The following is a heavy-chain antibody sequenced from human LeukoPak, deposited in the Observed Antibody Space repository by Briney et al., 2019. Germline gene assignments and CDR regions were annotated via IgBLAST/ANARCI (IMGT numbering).Heavy chain of an antibody. CDR3: ARQPTGYYTSWYPDYFDN. V-gene: IGHV4-39*01. CDR2: IYYSGST. D-gene: IGHD6-13*01. Sequence: PSETLSLTCSVSGGSISSSDYYWGWIRQPPGKGLEWIGSIYYSGSTYYNPSLKSRVTISVDTSKNQFSLKLSSVTAADTALYYCARQPTGYYTSWYPDYFDNWGQGTWSPSPQ. CDR1: GGSISSSDYY. J-gene: IGHJ4*02.